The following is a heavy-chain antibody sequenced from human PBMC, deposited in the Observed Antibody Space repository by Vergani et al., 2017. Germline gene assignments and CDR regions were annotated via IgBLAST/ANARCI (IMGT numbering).Heavy chain of an antibody. CDR1: GFTFDDYA. V-gene: IGHV3-9*01. J-gene: IGHJ4*02. D-gene: IGHD2-2*01. CDR2: ISWNSGSI. Sequence: EVQLVESGGGLVQPGGSLRLSCAASGFTFDDYAMHWVRQAPGKGLEWVSGISWNSGSIGYADSVKGRFTISRDNAKNSLYLQMNSLRAEDTAVYYCAALDIVVVPAARGFDYWGQGTLVTVSS. CDR3: AALDIVVVPAARGFDY.